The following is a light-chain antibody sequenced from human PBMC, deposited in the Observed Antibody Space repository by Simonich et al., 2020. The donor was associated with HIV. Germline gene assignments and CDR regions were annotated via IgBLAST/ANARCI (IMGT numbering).Light chain of an antibody. J-gene: IGKJ1*01. CDR2: GAS. V-gene: IGKV3-15*01. CDR3: QQYNKWPPWT. Sequence: EIVMTQSPATLSVSPGERATLSCRASPSVSSNLAWYQKKPGQAPRLLIYGASTRATGISARFSGSGSGTEFTLTISSLQSEDFAVYYCQQYNKWPPWTFGQGTKVEI. CDR1: PSVSSN.